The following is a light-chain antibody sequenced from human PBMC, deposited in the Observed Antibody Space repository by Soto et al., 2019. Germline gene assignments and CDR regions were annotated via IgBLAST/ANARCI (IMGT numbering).Light chain of an antibody. V-gene: IGKV1-13*02. CDR1: QGVSSA. Sequence: AIHVTQSPSSLSAPVGDRVTITCRASQGVSSALVWYQQHPGQAPKLLIYDASTLESGVPSRLSGSGYGTHLTLTISSLQPEEFATYYCQQFDSNPRTCGGGTKVDIK. CDR2: DAS. CDR3: QQFDSNPRT. J-gene: IGKJ4*01.